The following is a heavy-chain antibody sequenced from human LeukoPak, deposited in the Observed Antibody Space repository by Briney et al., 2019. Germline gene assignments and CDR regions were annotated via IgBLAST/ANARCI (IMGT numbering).Heavy chain of an antibody. CDR2: INAGNGNT. D-gene: IGHD2-15*01. CDR3: ARVACSGGSCYSRYYDFDY. Sequence: GASVKVSCEASGYTFTSYAMHWVRQAPGQRLEWMGWINAGNGNTKYSQKFQGRVTITRDTSASTAYMELSSLRSEDTAVYYCARVACSGGSCYSRYYDFDYWGQGTLVTVSS. J-gene: IGHJ4*02. CDR1: GYTFTSYA. V-gene: IGHV1-3*01.